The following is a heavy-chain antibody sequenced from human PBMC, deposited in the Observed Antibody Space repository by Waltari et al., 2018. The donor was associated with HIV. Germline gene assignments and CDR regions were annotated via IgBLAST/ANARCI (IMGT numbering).Heavy chain of an antibody. CDR3: ARDLPITMIVPALGAFDI. Sequence: QVQLVQSGAEVKKPGASVKVSCKASGYTFTGYYMHWVRQAPGQGLEWMGRINPNSGGTNYAQKFQGRVTMTRDTSISTAYMELSRLRSDDTAVYYCARDLPITMIVPALGAFDIWGQGTMVTVSS. V-gene: IGHV1-2*06. CDR1: GYTFTGYY. D-gene: IGHD3-22*01. CDR2: INPNSGGT. J-gene: IGHJ3*02.